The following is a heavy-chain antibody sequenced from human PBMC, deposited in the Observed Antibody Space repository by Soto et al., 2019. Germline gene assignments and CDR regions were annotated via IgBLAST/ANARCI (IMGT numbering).Heavy chain of an antibody. Sequence: ASVKVSCKASGYTFNRYAISWVRQAPGQGLEWMGWISAYNGNTNYAQKFQGRVTMTTDTSTSTACMELRCLRSDDTAVYYCAGLYYYDTGVYYSGENFGGEGTRVTVPS. J-gene: IGHJ4*02. CDR1: GYTFNRYA. V-gene: IGHV1-18*01. CDR2: ISAYNGNT. D-gene: IGHD3-22*01. CDR3: AGLYYYDTGVYYSGENF.